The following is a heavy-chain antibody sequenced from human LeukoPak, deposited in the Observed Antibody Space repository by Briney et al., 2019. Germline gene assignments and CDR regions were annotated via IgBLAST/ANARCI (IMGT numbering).Heavy chain of an antibody. CDR1: GFTFSSYS. D-gene: IGHD3-9*01. CDR3: ARDPSTDFDWLLNDY. CDR2: ISSSSSYI. Sequence: PGGSLRLSCAASGFTFSSYSMNWVRQVPGKGLEWVSSISSSSSYIYYADSVKGRFTISRDNAKNSLYLQMNSLRAEDTAVYYCARDPSTDFDWLLNDYWGQGTLVTVSS. V-gene: IGHV3-21*01. J-gene: IGHJ4*02.